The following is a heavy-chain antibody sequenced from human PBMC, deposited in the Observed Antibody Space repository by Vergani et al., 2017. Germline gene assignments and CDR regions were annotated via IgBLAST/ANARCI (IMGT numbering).Heavy chain of an antibody. J-gene: IGHJ6*02. D-gene: IGHD6-19*01. V-gene: IGHV1-69*18. Sequence: QVQLVQSGAEVKKPGSSVKVSCKAPGGTFSSYAISWVRQAPGQGLEWMGRIIPIFGTANYAQKFQGRVTITADESTSTAYMELSSLRSEDTAVYYCARAIAVAGSYYYGMDVWGQGTTVTVSS. CDR2: IIPIFGTA. CDR3: ARAIAVAGSYYYGMDV. CDR1: GGTFSSYA.